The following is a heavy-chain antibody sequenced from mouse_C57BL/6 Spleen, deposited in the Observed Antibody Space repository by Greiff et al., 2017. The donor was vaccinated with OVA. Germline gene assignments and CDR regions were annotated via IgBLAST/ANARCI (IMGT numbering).Heavy chain of an antibody. CDR3: ERWGSIYYDYDGAWFAY. CDR1: GYSFTDYN. V-gene: IGHV1-39*01. D-gene: IGHD2-4*01. CDR2: INPNYGTT. J-gene: IGHJ3*01. Sequence: EVQGVESGPELVKPGASVKISCKASGYSFTDYNMNWVKQSNGKSLEWIGVINPNYGTTSYNQKFKGKATLTVDQSSSTAYMQLNSLTSEDSAVYYCERWGSIYYDYDGAWFAYWGQGTLVTVSA.